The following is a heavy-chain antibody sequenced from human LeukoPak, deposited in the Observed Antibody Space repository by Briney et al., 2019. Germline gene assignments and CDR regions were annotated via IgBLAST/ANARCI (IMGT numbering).Heavy chain of an antibody. J-gene: IGHJ4*02. D-gene: IGHD6-13*01. CDR2: ISSSSSTI. CDR1: GFTFSSNN. CDR3: AAGGYSSTWPLGY. Sequence: GGSLRLSCAAFGFTFSSNNMNWVRQAPGKGLEWVSSISSSSSTIYYADSVKGRFTISRDNAKNSLYLQMNSLGADDTGVYYCAAGGYSSTWPLGYWGRGTLVAVSS. V-gene: IGHV3-48*04.